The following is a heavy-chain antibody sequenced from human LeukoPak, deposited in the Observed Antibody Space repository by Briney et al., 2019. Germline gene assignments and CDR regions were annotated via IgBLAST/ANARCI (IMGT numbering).Heavy chain of an antibody. CDR3: ARQSITMIVVVAYFDL. J-gene: IGHJ2*01. CDR1: GGSISSSSYY. D-gene: IGHD3-22*01. V-gene: IGHV4-39*01. Sequence: PSETLSLTCTASGGSISSSSYYWGWIRQPPGKGLEWIGSIYYSGSTYYNPSLKSRVTISVDTSKNQFSLKLSSVTAADTAVYYCARQSITMIVVVAYFDLWGRGTLVTVSS. CDR2: IYYSGST.